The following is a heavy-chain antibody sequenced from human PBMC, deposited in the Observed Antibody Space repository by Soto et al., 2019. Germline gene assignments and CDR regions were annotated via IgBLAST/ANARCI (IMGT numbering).Heavy chain of an antibody. CDR3: ASPWRGFVTYYDVDV. V-gene: IGHV4-4*02. Sequence: PSETLSLTCAVSGGSISSSNWWSWVRQPPGKGLEWIGEIYHSGSTSYNPSLKSRVTISVDKSKNQFSLKLSSATAADTAGYYCASPWRGFVTYYDVDVWGHATLGTVSS. CDR1: GGSISSSNW. J-gene: IGHJ4*01. CDR2: IYHSGST. D-gene: IGHD3-16*01.